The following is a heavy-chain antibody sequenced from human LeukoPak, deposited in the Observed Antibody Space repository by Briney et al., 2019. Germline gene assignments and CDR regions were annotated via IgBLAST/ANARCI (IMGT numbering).Heavy chain of an antibody. Sequence: SETLSLTCAVYGGSFSGYYWSWIRQPPGKGLEWIGEINHSGSTNYDPSLKSRVTISVDTSKNQFSLKLSSVTAADTAAYYCARAGEGYGHVRDFDYWGQGTLVTVSS. V-gene: IGHV4-34*01. CDR1: GGSFSGYY. CDR3: ARAGEGYGHVRDFDY. D-gene: IGHD5-18*01. CDR2: INHSGST. J-gene: IGHJ4*02.